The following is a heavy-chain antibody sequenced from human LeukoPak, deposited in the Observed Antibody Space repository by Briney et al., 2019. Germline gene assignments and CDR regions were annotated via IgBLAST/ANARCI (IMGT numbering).Heavy chain of an antibody. J-gene: IGHJ6*03. CDR3: ARDFRSGSYSYYYYSMDV. Sequence: SETLSLTCTVSGGSISSYYWSWIRQPPGKGLEWIGYIYYSGSTNYNPSLKSRVTISVDTSKNQFSLKLSSVTAADTAVYYCARDFRSGSYSYYYYSMDVWGKGTTVTVSS. CDR1: GGSISSYY. V-gene: IGHV4-59*01. D-gene: IGHD3-10*01. CDR2: IYYSGST.